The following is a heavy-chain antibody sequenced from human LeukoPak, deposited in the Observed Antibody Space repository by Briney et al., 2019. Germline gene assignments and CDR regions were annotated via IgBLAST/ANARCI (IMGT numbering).Heavy chain of an antibody. V-gene: IGHV3-48*01. CDR1: GFTFNTYS. CDR2: ISSSISTI. J-gene: IGHJ4*02. Sequence: GGSLRLSCAASGFTFNTYSMNWVRQAPGKGLEWVSYISSSISTIYYGDSVKGRFTISRDNDKNSLYLQMKSLRVEDTAVYYCAKPLGATALDYWGQGTLVTVSS. CDR3: AKPLGATALDY. D-gene: IGHD1-26*01.